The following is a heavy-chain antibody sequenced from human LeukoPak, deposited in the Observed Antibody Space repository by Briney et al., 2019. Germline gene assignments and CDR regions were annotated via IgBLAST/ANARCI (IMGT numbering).Heavy chain of an antibody. CDR2: ISGSSSTI. Sequence: PGGSLRLSCAASGFTFSSYSMNWVRQAPGKGLEWVSYISGSSSTIYYADSVKGRFTISRDNAKNSLYLQMNSLRAEDTAVYCCARTRSSSWYPLDAFDIWGQGTMVTVSS. CDR3: ARTRSSSWYPLDAFDI. J-gene: IGHJ3*02. V-gene: IGHV3-48*01. D-gene: IGHD6-13*01. CDR1: GFTFSSYS.